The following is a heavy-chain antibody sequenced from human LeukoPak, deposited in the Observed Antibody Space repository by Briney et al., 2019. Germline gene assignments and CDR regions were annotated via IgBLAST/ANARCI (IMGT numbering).Heavy chain of an antibody. J-gene: IGHJ5*02. CDR2: IYYSGST. D-gene: IGHD3-22*01. V-gene: IGHV4-59*01. CDR3: ARGGDTYYYDSSGYYVGHWFDP. Sequence: SETLCLTRAVSGGSLSRYYWSWIRQPPGKGLEWIGDIYYSGSTNYNPSLTSRVTISVDTSKNQFSLNLSSVTAADTAVYYCARGGDTYYYDSSGYYVGHWFDPWGQGTLVTVSS. CDR1: GGSLSRYY.